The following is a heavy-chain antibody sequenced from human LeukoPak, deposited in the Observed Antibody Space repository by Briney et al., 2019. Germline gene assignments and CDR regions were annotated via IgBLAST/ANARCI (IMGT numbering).Heavy chain of an antibody. J-gene: IGHJ4*02. CDR1: GGSITSGGYS. CDR2: IYDSGST. CDR3: ARVLRDVFDY. D-gene: IGHD5-24*01. V-gene: IGHV4-31*03. Sequence: SQTLSLTCTVSGGSITSGGYSWSWIRQHPGKGLEWIGYIYDSGSTYYNPFLKSRLTISVDTSQNQFSLKLSSVTAADTAVYYCARVLRDVFDYWGQGTLVTVSS.